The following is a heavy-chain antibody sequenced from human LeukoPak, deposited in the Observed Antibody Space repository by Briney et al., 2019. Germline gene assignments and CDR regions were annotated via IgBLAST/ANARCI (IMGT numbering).Heavy chain of an antibody. CDR3: ARDIEGYCSGGSCYGAFDI. J-gene: IGHJ3*02. V-gene: IGHV4-30-2*01. CDR2: IYHSGST. D-gene: IGHD2-15*01. CDR1: GGSISSGGYS. Sequence: PSQTLSLTCAVSGGSISSGGYSWSWIRQPPGKGLEWIGYIYHSGSTYYNPSLKSRVTISVDRSKNQFSLKLSSATAADTAVYYCARDIEGYCSGGSCYGAFDIWGQGTMVTVSS.